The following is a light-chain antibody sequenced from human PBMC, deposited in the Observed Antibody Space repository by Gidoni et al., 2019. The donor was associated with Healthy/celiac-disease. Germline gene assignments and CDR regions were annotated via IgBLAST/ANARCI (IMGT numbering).Light chain of an antibody. CDR2: WAS. CDR1: QSVLYSSNNKNY. V-gene: IGKV4-1*01. Sequence: DIVMTQSPDSLAVSLAERATINCKSNQSVLYSSNNKNYLAWYQQKPGQPPKLLIYWASTRESGVPDRFSGSGSGTDFTLTISSLQAEDVAVYYCQQYYSTPLTFGGGTKVEIK. CDR3: QQYYSTPLT. J-gene: IGKJ4*01.